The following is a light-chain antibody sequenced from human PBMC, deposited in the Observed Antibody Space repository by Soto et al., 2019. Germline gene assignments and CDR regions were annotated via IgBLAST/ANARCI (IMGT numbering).Light chain of an antibody. Sequence: EIVMTQSPATLSVSPGERATLSCRASQSVSSDLAWYQQKPGQAPRLPIYGASTRATGIPARFSGSGSGTEFTLTISSLQSEDFAVYYCQHYNNWRWTFGPGTKVDIK. CDR2: GAS. J-gene: IGKJ3*01. V-gene: IGKV3-15*01. CDR1: QSVSSD. CDR3: QHYNNWRWT.